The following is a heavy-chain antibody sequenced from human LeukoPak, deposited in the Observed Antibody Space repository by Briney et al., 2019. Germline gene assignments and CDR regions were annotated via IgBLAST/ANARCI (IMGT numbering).Heavy chain of an antibody. Sequence: PSETLSLTCTVSGGSISSYYWSWIRLPPGQGLEWIGCVYTSGGTTYNPSLKSRVTISVDTSRSQVSLKLSSVTVADTAVYYCARDRLSLGAFDIWGPGTTVIVSS. V-gene: IGHV4-4*08. CDR2: VYTSGGT. CDR3: ARDRLSLGAFDI. CDR1: GGSISSYY. D-gene: IGHD3-16*01. J-gene: IGHJ3*02.